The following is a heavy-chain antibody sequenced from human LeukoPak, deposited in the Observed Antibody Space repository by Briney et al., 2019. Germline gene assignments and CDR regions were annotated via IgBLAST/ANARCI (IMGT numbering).Heavy chain of an antibody. CDR3: AKVENYYDSSGYEHDAFDI. V-gene: IGHV3-21*01. J-gene: IGHJ3*02. CDR2: ISSSSSYI. D-gene: IGHD3-22*01. CDR1: GFTFSSYS. Sequence: PGGSLRLSCAASGFTFSSYSMNWVRQAPGKGLEWVSSISSSSSYIYYADSVKGRFTISRDNAKNSLYLQMNSLRAEDTAVYYCAKVENYYDSSGYEHDAFDIWGQGTMVTVSS.